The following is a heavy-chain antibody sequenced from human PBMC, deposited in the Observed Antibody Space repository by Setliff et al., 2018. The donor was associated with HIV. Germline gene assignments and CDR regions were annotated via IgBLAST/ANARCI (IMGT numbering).Heavy chain of an antibody. Sequence: PGGSLRLSCAVSGFNFRGYNMNWVRQAPGKGLEWVSSISASATYIYYADSVKGRFTISRDNVKNSLYLQMNSLRAEDTAVYYCAREIYGDYGMDVWGQGTTVTVSS. J-gene: IGHJ6*02. CDR1: GFNFRGYN. CDR2: ISASATYI. V-gene: IGHV3-21*01. CDR3: AREIYGDYGMDV. D-gene: IGHD4-17*01.